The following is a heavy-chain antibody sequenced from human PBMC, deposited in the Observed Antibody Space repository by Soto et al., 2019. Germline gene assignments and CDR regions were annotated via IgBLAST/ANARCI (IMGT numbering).Heavy chain of an antibody. CDR3: ARCTVLRYFDWLLSAHFDY. D-gene: IGHD3-9*01. Sequence: QVQLVESGGGVVQPGRSLRLSCAASGFTFSSYAMHWVRQAPGKGLEWVAVISYDGSNKYYADSVKGRFTISRDNSKNTLYMQMNSLRAEDTAVYYCARCTVLRYFDWLLSAHFDYWGQGTLVTVSS. CDR2: ISYDGSNK. J-gene: IGHJ4*02. CDR1: GFTFSSYA. V-gene: IGHV3-30-3*01.